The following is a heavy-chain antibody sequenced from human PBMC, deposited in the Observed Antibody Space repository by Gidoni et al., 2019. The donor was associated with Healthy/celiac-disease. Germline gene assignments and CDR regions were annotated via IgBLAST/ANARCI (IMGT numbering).Heavy chain of an antibody. CDR1: GASTSSYY. Sequence: QVQLQDSGPGLVKPSETLSRPCPASGASTSSYYWSWDRHPPGKGVELIGYIYYSGSTNYNPSLKSRVTISVDTTKNQFSLKLISVTAADTAVYYCARESEGYQLDYWGQGTLVTVSS. CDR3: ARESEGYQLDY. CDR2: IYYSGST. J-gene: IGHJ4*02. D-gene: IGHD5-18*01. V-gene: IGHV4-59*01.